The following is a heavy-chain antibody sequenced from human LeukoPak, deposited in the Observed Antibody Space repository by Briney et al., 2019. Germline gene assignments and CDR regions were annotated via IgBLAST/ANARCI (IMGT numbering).Heavy chain of an antibody. J-gene: IGHJ3*02. CDR1: GGSISAYY. CDR3: ARDVVRGARLPGI. CDR2: IDYTGTP. V-gene: IGHV4-59*01. Sequence: SETLSLTCTVSGGSISAYYWTWIRQSPGKGLEWIGFIDYTGTPSYNPSLKSRVTVSVDTSKNQFSLKLTSVTAADTALYYCARDVVRGARLPGIWGQGTKVTVSS. D-gene: IGHD6-6*01.